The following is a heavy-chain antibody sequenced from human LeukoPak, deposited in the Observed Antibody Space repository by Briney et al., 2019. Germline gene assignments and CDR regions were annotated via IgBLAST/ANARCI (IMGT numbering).Heavy chain of an antibody. CDR2: ISGSGGST. Sequence: SGGSLRLSCAASGFTFSSYAMSWVRQAPGKGLEWVSAISGSGGSTYYADSVKGRFTISRDNSKNTLYLQMNSLRAEDTAVYYCAKLSRWGIATYFDYWGQGTLVTVSS. CDR3: AKLSRWGIATYFDY. CDR1: GFTFSSYA. V-gene: IGHV3-23*01. D-gene: IGHD6-13*01. J-gene: IGHJ4*02.